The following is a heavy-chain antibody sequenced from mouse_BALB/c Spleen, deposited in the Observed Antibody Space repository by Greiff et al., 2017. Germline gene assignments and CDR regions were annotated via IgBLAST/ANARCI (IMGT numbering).Heavy chain of an antibody. J-gene: IGHJ3*01. CDR3: ARDHGYGFAY. Sequence: EVKVEESGGGLVKPGGSLKLSCAASGFTFSSYAMSWVRQSPEKRLEWVAEISSGGSYTYYPDTVTGRFTISRDNAKNTLYLEMSSLRSEDTAMYYCARDHGYGFAYWGQGTLVTVSA. D-gene: IGHD2-2*01. CDR1: GFTFSSYA. V-gene: IGHV5-9-4*01. CDR2: ISSGGSYT.